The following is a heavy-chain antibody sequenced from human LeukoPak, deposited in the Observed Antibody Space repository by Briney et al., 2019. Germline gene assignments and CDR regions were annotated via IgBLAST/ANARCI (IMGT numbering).Heavy chain of an antibody. J-gene: IGHJ4*02. V-gene: IGHV3-11*03. Sequence: PGGALRLSCAASRFILSDEYMSWIRQAPGQGLEWVSYISNSGTYTNYADSVRGRFTISRDNAKHSLYLQMNSLRAVDTAVYYCASSLGAGPGAYFDYWGQGTLVTVSS. CDR1: RFILSDEY. CDR3: ASSLGAGPGAYFDY. CDR2: ISNSGTYT. D-gene: IGHD3-16*01.